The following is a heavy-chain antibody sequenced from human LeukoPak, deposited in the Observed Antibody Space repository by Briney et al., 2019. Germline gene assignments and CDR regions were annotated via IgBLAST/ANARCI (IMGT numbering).Heavy chain of an antibody. V-gene: IGHV1-18*01. J-gene: IGHJ4*02. Sequence: ASVKVSCKASGYTFTSYGISWVRQAPGQGLEWMGWISAYNGNTNYSQRVQGRVTMTTDISTSTAYMELRSLRSDDTAVYYCARGGHYDFWSGPPDYWGQGTLVTVSS. CDR3: ARGGHYDFWSGPPDY. CDR2: ISAYNGNT. D-gene: IGHD3-3*01. CDR1: GYTFTSYG.